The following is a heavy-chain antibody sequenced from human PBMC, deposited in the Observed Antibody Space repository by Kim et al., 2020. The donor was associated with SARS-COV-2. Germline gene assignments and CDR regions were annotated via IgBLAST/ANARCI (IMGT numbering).Heavy chain of an antibody. V-gene: IGHV4-31*03. J-gene: IGHJ4*02. Sequence: SETLSLTCTVSGGSISSGGYYWSWIRQHPGKGLEWIGYIYYSGSTYYNPSLKRRVTISVDTSKNQFSLKLSHVTAADTAVYYCACDYYDSSGYSHNDYWGQGTMVTVSS. CDR2: IYYSGST. D-gene: IGHD3-22*01. CDR3: ACDYYDSSGYSHNDY. CDR1: GGSISSGGYY.